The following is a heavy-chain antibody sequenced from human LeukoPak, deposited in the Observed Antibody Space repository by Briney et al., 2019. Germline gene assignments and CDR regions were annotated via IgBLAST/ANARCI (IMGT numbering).Heavy chain of an antibody. V-gene: IGHV4-59*08. CDR2: IHNSGRT. CDR1: GGSVSSYY. J-gene: IGHJ4*02. CDR3: ARHGTISSESYFDY. D-gene: IGHD1-14*01. Sequence: NPSETLSLTCSVSGGSVSSYYWSCIRQSPGKGLEWIGYIHNSGRTNYNPSLKSRVTGFVDTSKNQVSLRLSSVTAADTAVYYCARHGTISSESYFDYWGQGALVTVSS.